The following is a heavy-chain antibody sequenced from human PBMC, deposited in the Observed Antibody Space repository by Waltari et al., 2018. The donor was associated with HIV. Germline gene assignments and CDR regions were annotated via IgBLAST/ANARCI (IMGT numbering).Heavy chain of an antibody. V-gene: IGHV3-7*01. CDR2: IKQDGSEK. CDR3: AGRSPARRLNWFGP. D-gene: IGHD3-16*01. J-gene: IGHJ5*02. CDR1: GFTFSTFW. Sequence: EVQLVASGGGLVQPGGSLRLSCEASGFTFSTFWMSWVRQAPGKGLEWVANIKQDGSEKYYVDSVKGRFTISRDNAKNSLYLQMNSLRAEDTAVYYCAGRSPARRLNWFGPWGQGTLVTVSS.